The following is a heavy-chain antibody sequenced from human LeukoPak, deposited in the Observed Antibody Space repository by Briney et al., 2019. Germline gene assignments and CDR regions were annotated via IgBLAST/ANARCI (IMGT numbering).Heavy chain of an antibody. D-gene: IGHD6-6*01. Sequence: SETLSLTCTVSGGSISSYYWSWIRQPPGKGLEWIGYIYYSGSTNYTPSLKSRVTISVDTSKNQFSLKLSSVTAADTAVYYCARGVEYSSSSGLGYWGQGTLVTVSS. CDR2: IYYSGST. J-gene: IGHJ4*02. CDR1: GGSISSYY. V-gene: IGHV4-59*01. CDR3: ARGVEYSSSSGLGY.